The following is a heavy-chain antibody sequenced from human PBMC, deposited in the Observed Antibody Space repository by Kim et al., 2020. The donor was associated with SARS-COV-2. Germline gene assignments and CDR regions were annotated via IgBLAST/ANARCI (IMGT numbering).Heavy chain of an antibody. J-gene: IGHJ5*02. V-gene: IGHV1-69*04. CDR3: ARGIAAAVHTGRWFDP. CDR1: GGTFSSYA. D-gene: IGHD6-13*01. CDR2: IIPILGIA. Sequence: SVKVSCKASGGTFSSYAISWVRQAPGQGLEWMGRIIPILGIANYAQKFQGRVTITADKSTSTAYMELSSLRSEDTAVYYCARGIAAAVHTGRWFDPWGQGTLVTVSS.